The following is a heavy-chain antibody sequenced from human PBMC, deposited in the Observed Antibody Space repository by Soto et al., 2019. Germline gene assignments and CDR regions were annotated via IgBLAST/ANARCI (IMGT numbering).Heavy chain of an antibody. D-gene: IGHD2-2*01. CDR2: IIPILGIA. CDR1: GGTFSSYT. V-gene: IGHV1-69*02. CDR3: ARVDDIVVVPAARPHWFDP. Sequence: SVKVSCKASGGTFSSYTISWVRQAPGQGLEWMGRIIPILGIANYAQKFQGRVTITADKSTSTAYMELSSLRSEDTAVYYCARVDDIVVVPAARPHWFDPWGQGTLVTVSS. J-gene: IGHJ5*02.